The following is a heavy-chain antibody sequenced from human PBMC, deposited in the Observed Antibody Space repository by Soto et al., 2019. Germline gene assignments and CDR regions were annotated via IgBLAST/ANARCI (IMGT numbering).Heavy chain of an antibody. J-gene: IGHJ4*02. V-gene: IGHV1-18*04. Sequence: QVQLVQSGGEVKKPGASVKVSCKASGYTFASYGITWVRQAPGQGLEWMGWISVYNGNTKYAQKFQGRLTVTTDTSTSTGYMELESLKSGGTAVYYCARDWYTTGSTGPLFEYWGQGTLVTVSS. CDR2: ISVYNGNT. D-gene: IGHD6-19*01. CDR3: ARDWYTTGSTGPLFEY. CDR1: GYTFASYG.